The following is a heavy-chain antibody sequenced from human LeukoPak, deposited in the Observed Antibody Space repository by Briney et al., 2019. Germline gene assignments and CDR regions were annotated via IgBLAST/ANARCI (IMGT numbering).Heavy chain of an antibody. CDR3: GYTNNFYH. D-gene: IGHD3-16*02. CDR1: GLSFSGQW. V-gene: IGHV3-7*01. Sequence: GESLRLSCVASGLSFSGQWLNWVRQAPGQGLEWVANIKHDGAEKYCVDSVKGRFTISRDDGQNSLSLHMNSVRAEDTAVYYCGYTNNFYHWGQGALVVVSA. CDR2: IKHDGAEK. J-gene: IGHJ4*02.